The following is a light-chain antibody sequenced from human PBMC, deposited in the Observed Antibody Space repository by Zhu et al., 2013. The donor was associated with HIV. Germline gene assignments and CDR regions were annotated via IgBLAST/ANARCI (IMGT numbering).Light chain of an antibody. Sequence: EIVLTQSPGTLSLSPGERATLSCRASQSVASNYLAWYQQKPGQAPRLLIYGASTRATGVPDRLSGSGSGTDFTLTISRLQPEDFAVYYCQQYSSSPLTFGGGTKVEIK. CDR3: QQYSSSPLT. CDR1: QSVASNY. CDR2: GAS. V-gene: IGKV3-20*01. J-gene: IGKJ4*01.